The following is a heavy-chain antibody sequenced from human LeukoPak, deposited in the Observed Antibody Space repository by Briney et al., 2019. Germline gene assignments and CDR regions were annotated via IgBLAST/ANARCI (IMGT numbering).Heavy chain of an antibody. CDR1: GFTFSSYA. J-gene: IGHJ4*02. CDR3: AKGGSYRSQPYFDY. V-gene: IGHV3-30*04. D-gene: IGHD3-16*02. CDR2: ISYDGSNK. Sequence: GGSLRLSCAASGFTFSSYAMHWVRQAPGKGLEWVAVISYDGSNKYYADSVRGRFTISRDNYRNILYLQMNSLRAEDTAVYYCAKGGSYRSQPYFDYWGQGTPVTVSS.